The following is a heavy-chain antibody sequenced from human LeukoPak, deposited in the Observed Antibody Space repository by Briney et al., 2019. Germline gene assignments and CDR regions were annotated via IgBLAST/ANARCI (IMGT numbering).Heavy chain of an antibody. Sequence: GGSLRLSCAASGFSFNSYWMSWVRQAPGKGPEWLANIKQDGSEKKYVDSVKGRFTISRDNAKNSLYLQMNSLRAEDTAVYYCARADAYDFWSGFPYYYYYMDVWGKGTTVTVSS. J-gene: IGHJ6*03. CDR1: GFSFNSYW. CDR2: IKQDGSEK. D-gene: IGHD3-3*01. CDR3: ARADAYDFWSGFPYYYYYMDV. V-gene: IGHV3-7*01.